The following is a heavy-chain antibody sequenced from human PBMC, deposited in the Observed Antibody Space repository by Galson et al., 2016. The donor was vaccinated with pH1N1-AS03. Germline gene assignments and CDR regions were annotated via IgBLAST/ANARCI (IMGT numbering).Heavy chain of an antibody. J-gene: IGHJ4*02. CDR2: ISGYDGHT. V-gene: IGHV1-18*01. CDR3: ARDESGYMY. Sequence: SVKVSCKASGYTVVNYGISWVRRAPGQGLEWMGWISGYDGHTGYAQKFQGRVTMTTDTSTNTAYMELRSLTSDDTAVYYCARDESGYMYWGQGTLVTVSS. CDR1: GYTVVNYG. D-gene: IGHD3-3*01.